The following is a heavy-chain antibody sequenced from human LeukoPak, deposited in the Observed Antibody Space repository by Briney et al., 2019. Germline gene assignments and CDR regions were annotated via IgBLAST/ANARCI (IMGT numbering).Heavy chain of an antibody. J-gene: IGHJ6*03. D-gene: IGHD3-10*01. CDR1: GGSISSSSYY. V-gene: IGHV4-39*02. Sequence: SETLSLTXTVSGGSISSSSYYWGWIRQPPGKGLEWIGSIYYSGSTYYNPSLKSRVTISVDTSKNQFSLKLSSVTAADTAVYYCATELVYGSGSLPYYYMDVWGKGTTVTVSS. CDR3: ATELVYGSGSLPYYYMDV. CDR2: IYYSGST.